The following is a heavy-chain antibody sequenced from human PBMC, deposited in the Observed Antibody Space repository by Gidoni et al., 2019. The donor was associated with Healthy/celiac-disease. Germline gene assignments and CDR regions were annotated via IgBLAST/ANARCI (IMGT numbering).Heavy chain of an antibody. D-gene: IGHD5-18*01. J-gene: IGHJ3*02. Sequence: EVQLVVSGGGLVQPGGSLILSCAASVFTVSVSAMHWVRQASGKGLEWVGRIRSKANSYATAYAASVKGRFTISRDDSKNTAYLQMNSLKTEDTAVYYCTRHIQLWLFGDAFDIWGQGTMVTVSS. CDR2: IRSKANSYAT. CDR3: TRHIQLWLFGDAFDI. V-gene: IGHV3-73*01. CDR1: VFTVSVSA.